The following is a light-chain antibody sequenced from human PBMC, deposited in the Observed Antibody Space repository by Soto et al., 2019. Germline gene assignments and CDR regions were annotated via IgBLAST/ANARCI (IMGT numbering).Light chain of an antibody. CDR3: SSYTSTSTYV. CDR1: SSDIGNYNY. CDR2: DVS. Sequence: QSALTQPDSVSGSPGQSVAISCTAASSDIGNYNYVSWYQQRPGKVPNLIIHDVSDRPSGVSDRFSGSKSGNTASLTISGLQAEDEADYYCSSYTSTSTYVFGTGTKVTVL. J-gene: IGLJ1*01. V-gene: IGLV2-14*03.